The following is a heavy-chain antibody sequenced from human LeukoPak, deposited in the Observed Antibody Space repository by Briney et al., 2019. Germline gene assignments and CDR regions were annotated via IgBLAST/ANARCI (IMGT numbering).Heavy chain of an antibody. CDR2: ITPILGIA. CDR1: GGTFSSYA. D-gene: IGHD6-19*01. J-gene: IGHJ6*02. Sequence: SVKVSCKASGGTFSSYAISWVRQAPGQGLEWMGRITPILGIANYAQKFQGRVTITADKSTSTAYMELSSLRSEDTAVYYCARFGVDSSGWRYYGMDVWGQGTTVTVSS. V-gene: IGHV1-69*04. CDR3: ARFGVDSSGWRYYGMDV.